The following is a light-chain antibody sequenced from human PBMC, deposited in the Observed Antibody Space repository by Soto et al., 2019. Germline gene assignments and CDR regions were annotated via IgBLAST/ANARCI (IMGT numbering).Light chain of an antibody. CDR1: SSDVGIYNY. J-gene: IGLJ1*01. Sequence: QSVLTQPASVSGSPGQSITISCTGTSSDVGIYNYVSWYQQHPGKAPKLTCYQVTNPPSGVSNRFSCSQSGNTASLTISGLQAEYEADYYCSTSTGSTNSVFGTGTKVTVL. CDR3: STSTGSTNSV. V-gene: IGLV2-14*01. CDR2: QVT.